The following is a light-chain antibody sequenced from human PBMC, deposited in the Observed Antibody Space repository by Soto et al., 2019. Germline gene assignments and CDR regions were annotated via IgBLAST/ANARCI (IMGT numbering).Light chain of an antibody. CDR2: EVS. V-gene: IGLV2-23*02. CDR3: CSYAGSSTLYV. CDR1: SSDVGSYNL. Sequence: SALTQPASVSGSPGQSITISCTGTSSDVGSYNLVSWYQQHPGKAPKLMIYEVSKRPSGVSNRFSGSKSGNTASLTISGLQAEDEADYYCCSYAGSSTLYVFGTGTQLTVL. J-gene: IGLJ1*01.